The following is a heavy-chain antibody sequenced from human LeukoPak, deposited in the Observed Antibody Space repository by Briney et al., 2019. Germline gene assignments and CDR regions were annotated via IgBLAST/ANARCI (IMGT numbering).Heavy chain of an antibody. CDR3: AGGLDGPPDFAN. J-gene: IGHJ4*02. V-gene: IGHV4-59*01. CDR2: IYYSGST. CDR1: GGSISSYY. Sequence: PSETLSLTCTVSGGSISSYYWSWIRQPPGKGLEWIGYIYYSGSTNYNPSLKSRVTISVDTSKNQFSLKLSSVTAADTAVYYCAGGLDGPPDFANWGKGPLVPVSS. D-gene: IGHD2-21*01.